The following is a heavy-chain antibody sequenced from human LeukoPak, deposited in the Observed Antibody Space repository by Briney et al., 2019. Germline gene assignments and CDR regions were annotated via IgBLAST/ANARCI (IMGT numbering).Heavy chain of an antibody. CDR2: ISSSSSYI. J-gene: IGHJ4*02. CDR1: GFTFSSYS. V-gene: IGHV3-21*01. D-gene: IGHD3-22*01. Sequence: GGSLRLSCAASGFTFSSYSMNWVRQAPGKGLEWVSSISSSSSYIYYADSVKGRFTISRDNAKNSLYLQMNSLRAEDTAVYYCARGRGYYDSSGYYYYFDYWGQGTLVTVSS. CDR3: ARGRGYYDSSGYYYYFDY.